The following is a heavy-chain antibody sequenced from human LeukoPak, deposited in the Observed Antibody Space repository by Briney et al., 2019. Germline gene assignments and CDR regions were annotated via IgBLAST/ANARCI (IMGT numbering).Heavy chain of an antibody. CDR1: GGSISSGDYY. CDR2: IYYSGTT. V-gene: IGHV4-30-4*08. D-gene: IGHD4-11*01. Sequence: SETLSLTCTVSGGSISSGDYYWSWIRQPPGKGLEWIGFIYYSGTTYYNPSHRSRLTISVDTSKNQFSLKLSSVTAADTAVYYCATYMNTDQYLDFWGQGTLVTVSS. CDR3: ATYMNTDQYLDF. J-gene: IGHJ4*02.